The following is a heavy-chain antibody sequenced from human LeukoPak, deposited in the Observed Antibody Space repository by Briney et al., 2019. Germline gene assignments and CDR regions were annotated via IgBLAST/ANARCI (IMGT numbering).Heavy chain of an antibody. CDR3: ARDFTSSWYPFDY. CDR1: GYTFTSYD. CDR2: INAGNGNT. J-gene: IGHJ4*02. V-gene: IGHV1-3*01. Sequence: ASVKVSCKASGYTFTSYDINWVRQAPGQRLEWMGWINAGNGNTKYSQKFQGRVTITRDTSASTAYMELSSLRSEDTAVYYCARDFTSSWYPFDYWGQGTLVTVSS. D-gene: IGHD6-13*01.